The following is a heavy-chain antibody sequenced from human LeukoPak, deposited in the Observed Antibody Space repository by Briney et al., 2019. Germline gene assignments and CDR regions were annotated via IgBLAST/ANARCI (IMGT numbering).Heavy chain of an antibody. D-gene: IGHD2-21*01. V-gene: IGHV3-7*01. J-gene: IGHJ6*03. CDR3: ARLYCGVGICYSYYMDV. CDR2: IKQDGSDR. Sequence: GGSLRLSCAASGFTFSDYWMIWVRQTLGKGLQWVADIKQDGSDRFYVDSVKGRFTISRDNAKNPLYLQMNSLRAEDTAVYYCARLYCGVGICYSYYMDVWGKGTTVTVSS. CDR1: GFTFSDYW.